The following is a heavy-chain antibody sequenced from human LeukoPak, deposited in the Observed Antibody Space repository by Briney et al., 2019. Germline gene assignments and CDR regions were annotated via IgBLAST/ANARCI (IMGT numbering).Heavy chain of an antibody. J-gene: IGHJ5*02. D-gene: IGHD3-10*01. CDR3: ARDGSITMVRGWSVWFDP. CDR2: IYYSGST. V-gene: IGHV4-39*07. Sequence: SSETLSLTCTVSGGPISSSSYYWGWIRQPPGKGLEWIGSIYYSGSTYYNPSLKSRVTISVDTSKNQFSLKLSSVTAADTAVYYCARDGSITMVRGWSVWFDPWGQGTLVTVSS. CDR1: GGPISSSSYY.